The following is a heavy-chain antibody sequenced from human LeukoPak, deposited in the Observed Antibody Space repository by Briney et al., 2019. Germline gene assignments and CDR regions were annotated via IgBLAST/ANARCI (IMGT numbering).Heavy chain of an antibody. J-gene: IGHJ4*02. CDR1: GFTFSSYW. CDR3: AKGAMVRGDHYYFDY. D-gene: IGHD3-10*01. Sequence: GGSLRLSCVASGFTFSSYWMHWVRQDPRKGLVWVSRISGDGRNINYADSVRGRFTISRDNAKNTLYLQMNSLRAEDTAVYFCAKGAMVRGDHYYFDYWGQGTLVTVSS. CDR2: ISGDGRNI. V-gene: IGHV3-74*01.